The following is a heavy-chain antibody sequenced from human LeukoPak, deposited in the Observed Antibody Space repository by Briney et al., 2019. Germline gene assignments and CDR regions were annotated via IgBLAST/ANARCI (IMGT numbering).Heavy chain of an antibody. J-gene: IGHJ6*02. CDR1: GFTFSSYS. CDR3: ARDPENYGMDV. CDR2: ISSSSSYI. D-gene: IGHD1-14*01. V-gene: IGHV3-21*01. Sequence: GGSLRLSCAASGFTFSSYSVNWVRQAPGKGLEWVSSISSSSSYIYYADSVKGRFAISRDNAKNSLYLQMNSLRAEDTAVYYCARDPENYGMDVWGQGTTVTVSS.